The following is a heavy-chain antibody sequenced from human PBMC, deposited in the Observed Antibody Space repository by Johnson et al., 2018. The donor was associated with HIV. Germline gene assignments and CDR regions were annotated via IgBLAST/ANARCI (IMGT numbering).Heavy chain of an antibody. J-gene: IGHJ3*02. V-gene: IGHV3-74*02. CDR2: IISDVSSA. CDR1: GFTFSPYW. D-gene: IGHD2/OR15-2a*01. CDR3: TTGAFHAYDM. Sequence: VQLVESGGGLVQPGGSLRLSCAASGFTFSPYWMHWVRQAPGQGLVWVSRIISDVSSAIYTDSVTGRFPISRDNTKNTLYLQMNSLRAEDTAVYYCTTGAFHAYDMWGQGTMVTVSS.